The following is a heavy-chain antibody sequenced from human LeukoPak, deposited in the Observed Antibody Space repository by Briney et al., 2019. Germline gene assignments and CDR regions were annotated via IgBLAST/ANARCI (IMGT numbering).Heavy chain of an antibody. D-gene: IGHD6-13*01. J-gene: IGHJ4*02. CDR1: GFTFSSYG. CDR3: AKDIAAAGIRGYFDY. Sequence: PGGSLRLSCAASGFTFSSYGMHWVRQAPGKGLEWVAFIRYDGSNKYYADSVKGRFTISRGNSKNTLYLQMNSLRAEDTAVYYCAKDIAAAGIRGYFDYWGQGTLVTVSS. CDR2: IRYDGSNK. V-gene: IGHV3-30*02.